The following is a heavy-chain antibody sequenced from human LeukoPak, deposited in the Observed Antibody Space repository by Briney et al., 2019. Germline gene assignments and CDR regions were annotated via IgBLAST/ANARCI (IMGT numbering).Heavy chain of an antibody. D-gene: IGHD2-2*01. J-gene: IGHJ5*02. CDR1: GYTFTSYG. Sequence: GASGKVSCKASGYTFTSYGISWVRQAPGQGLEWMGWISAYNGNTNYAQKLQGRVTMTTDTSTSTAYMELRSLRSDDTAVYYCARALLNVVVPAADAPEPPWGQGTLVTVSS. V-gene: IGHV1-18*01. CDR2: ISAYNGNT. CDR3: ARALLNVVVPAADAPEPP.